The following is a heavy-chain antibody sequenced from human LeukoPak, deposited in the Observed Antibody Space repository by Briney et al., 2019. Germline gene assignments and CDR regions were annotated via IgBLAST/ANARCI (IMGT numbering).Heavy chain of an antibody. CDR2: IYTSGSTRGST. V-gene: IGHV4-4*07. CDR3: ARGGGLPYYYYYMDV. Sequence: PSETLSLTCTVSGGSISRYFWNWIRQPAGKGLEWIGRIYTSGSTRGSTNYNPSLKSRVTMSVDTSRNQFSLKLSSVTAADTAVYYCARGGGLPYYYYYMDVWGKGTTVTVSS. J-gene: IGHJ6*03. D-gene: IGHD1-26*01. CDR1: GGSISRYF.